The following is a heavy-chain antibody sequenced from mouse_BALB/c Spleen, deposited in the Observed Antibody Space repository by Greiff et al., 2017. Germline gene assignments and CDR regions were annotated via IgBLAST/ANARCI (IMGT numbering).Heavy chain of an antibody. D-gene: IGHD1-1*01. Sequence: DVKLVESGGGLVQPGGSLRLSCATSGFTFTDYYMSWVRQPPGKALEWLGFIRNKANGYTTEYSASVKGRFTISRDNSQSILYLQMNTLRAEDSDTYYCASDTYGSSYGFAYWGQGTLVTVSA. J-gene: IGHJ3*01. V-gene: IGHV7-3*02. CDR2: IRNKANGYTT. CDR3: ASDTYGSSYGFAY. CDR1: GFTFTDYY.